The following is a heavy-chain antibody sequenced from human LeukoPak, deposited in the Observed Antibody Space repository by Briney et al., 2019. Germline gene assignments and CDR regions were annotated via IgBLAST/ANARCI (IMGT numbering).Heavy chain of an antibody. CDR2: ISWNGGST. J-gene: IGHJ4*02. CDR1: GFTFDDYG. D-gene: IGHD1-1*01. CDR3: ARINWNDLSYDY. V-gene: IGHV3-20*04. Sequence: GGSLRLSCAASGFTFDDYGMSWVRQAPGKGLEWVSGISWNGGSTGYADSVKGRFTISRDNAKNSLYLQMNSLRAEDTALYYCARINWNDLSYDYWGQGTLVTVSS.